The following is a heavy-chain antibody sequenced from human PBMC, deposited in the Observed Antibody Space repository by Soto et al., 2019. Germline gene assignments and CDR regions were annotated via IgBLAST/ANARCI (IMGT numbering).Heavy chain of an antibody. Sequence: QGQLVQSGAEVKKPASSVKVSCKASGGTFNNYPITWVRQAPGEGLEWMGGSIPIFGTANYAQNFQGRVTISVDESTSTAYMELSSLRSEDTAVYYCARGRGYSGDDHYYYFDMDVWGQGTTVTVSS. CDR3: ARGRGYSGDDHYYYFDMDV. V-gene: IGHV1-69*01. CDR1: GGTFNNYP. D-gene: IGHD5-12*01. CDR2: SIPIFGTA. J-gene: IGHJ6*02.